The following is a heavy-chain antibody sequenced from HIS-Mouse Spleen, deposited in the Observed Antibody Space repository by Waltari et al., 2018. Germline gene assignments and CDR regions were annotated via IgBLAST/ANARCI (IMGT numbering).Heavy chain of an antibody. CDR1: GGSISSSSYY. J-gene: IGHJ2*01. Sequence: QLQLQESGPGLVKPSEPRSLTCTVSGGSISSSSYYWGWIRQPPGKGLGWIGSIYSSGSTYYNPSLKSRVTISVDTSKNQFSLKLSSVTAADTAVYYCAREIPYSSSWYDWYFDLWGRGTLVTVSS. V-gene: IGHV4-39*07. CDR3: AREIPYSSSWYDWYFDL. D-gene: IGHD6-13*01. CDR2: IYSSGST.